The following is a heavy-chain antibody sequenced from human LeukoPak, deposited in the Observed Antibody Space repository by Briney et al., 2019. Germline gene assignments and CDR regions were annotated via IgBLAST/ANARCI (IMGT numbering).Heavy chain of an antibody. V-gene: IGHV4-39*07. CDR3: ARSTRDVDTAMGDAFDI. Sequence: PSETLSLTGTVSGGSISSSSYYWGWIRQPPGKGLEWMGSIYYSGSTYYNPSLKSRVAISVDTSKNQFSLKLSSVTAADTAVYYCARSTRDVDTAMGDAFDIWGQGTMVTVSS. J-gene: IGHJ3*02. CDR2: IYYSGST. CDR1: GGSISSSSYY. D-gene: IGHD5-18*01.